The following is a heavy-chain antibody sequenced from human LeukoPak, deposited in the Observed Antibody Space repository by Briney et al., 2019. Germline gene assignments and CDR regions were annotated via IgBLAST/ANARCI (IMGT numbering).Heavy chain of an antibody. V-gene: IGHV3-23*01. CDR1: GFTLNDHA. J-gene: IGHJ6*03. CDR3: AKGGYCGGPNCYFYYMDV. CDR2: IRGRGCTT. Sequence: GSLRLSCAASGFTLNDHAMTWVRQIPGKGLEGVSGIRGRGCTTYAADSLKGRFTVSRDNSKNTLYLQMNDLRAVDTAEYFCAKGGYCGGPNCYFYYMDVWGKGTTVTVSS. D-gene: IGHD2-2*01.